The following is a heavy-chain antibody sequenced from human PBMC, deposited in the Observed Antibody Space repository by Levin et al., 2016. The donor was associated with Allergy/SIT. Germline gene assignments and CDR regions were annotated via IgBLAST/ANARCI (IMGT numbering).Heavy chain of an antibody. CDR2: INHDGSA. V-gene: IGHV4-34*01. Sequence: SETLSLTCAVYGGSFSNYFWTWIRQPPGKGLEWIGEINHDGSAYYSSSLKSRVTISLDTSTNQFSLNLTSVTAADSAVYFCARGESFQTPVTTWSYYYFSYFLDVWGQGTTVTVS. CDR1: GGSFSNYF. CDR3: ARGESFQTPVTTWSYYYFSYFLDV. D-gene: IGHD4-11*01. J-gene: IGHJ6*03.